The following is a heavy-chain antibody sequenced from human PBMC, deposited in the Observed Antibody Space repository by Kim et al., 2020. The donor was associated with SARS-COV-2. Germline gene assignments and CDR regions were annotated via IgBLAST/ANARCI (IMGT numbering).Heavy chain of an antibody. D-gene: IGHD2-21*02. Sequence: ASVKVSCKASGYTFTSYYMHWVRQAPGQGLEWMGIINPSGGSTSYAQKFQGRVTMTRDTSTSTVYMELSSLRSEDTAVYYCARDLGPLVVTARTVVYHYGMDVWGQGTTVTVSS. CDR1: GYTFTSYY. CDR3: ARDLGPLVVTARTVVYHYGMDV. V-gene: IGHV1-46*01. J-gene: IGHJ6*02. CDR2: INPSGGST.